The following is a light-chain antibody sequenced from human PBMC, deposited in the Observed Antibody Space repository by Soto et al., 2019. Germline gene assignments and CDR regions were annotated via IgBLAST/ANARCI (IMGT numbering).Light chain of an antibody. CDR3: QQFSSYPLT. CDR2: DAS. CDR1: QSVSSN. Sequence: ERVMTQSPATLSVSPGERATLSCRAGQSVSSNLAWYQQKPGQAPRLLIYDASSRATGIPDRFSGGGSGTDFTLTISRLEPEDFAVYYCQQFSSYPLTFGGGTKVDIK. V-gene: IGKV3-20*01. J-gene: IGKJ4*01.